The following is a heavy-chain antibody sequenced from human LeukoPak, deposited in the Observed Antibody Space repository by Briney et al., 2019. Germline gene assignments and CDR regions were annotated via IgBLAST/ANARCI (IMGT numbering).Heavy chain of an antibody. CDR2: IIPIFGTS. J-gene: IGHJ4*02. CDR3: ARYYSGWYYFDY. D-gene: IGHD6-19*01. CDR1: GGTFSSYA. Sequence: ASVKVSYKASGGTFSSYAISWVRQAPGQGLEWMGGIIPIFGTSNYAQKFQGRVTITADESTSTAYMELSSLRSEDTAVYYCARYYSGWYYFDYWGQGTLVTVSS. V-gene: IGHV1-69*01.